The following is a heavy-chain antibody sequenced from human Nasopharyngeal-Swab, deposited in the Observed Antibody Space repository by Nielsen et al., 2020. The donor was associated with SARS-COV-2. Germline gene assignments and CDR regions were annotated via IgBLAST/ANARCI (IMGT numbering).Heavy chain of an antibody. D-gene: IGHD3-9*01. CDR2: INHSGST. CDR3: ARGKILRYFDWLLYPFDY. Sequence: WIRQPPETRLEWIGEINHSGSTNYNPSLKSRVTISVDTSKNQFSLKLSSVTAADTAVYYCARGKILRYFDWLLYPFDYWGQGTLVTVSS. J-gene: IGHJ4*02. V-gene: IGHV4-34*01.